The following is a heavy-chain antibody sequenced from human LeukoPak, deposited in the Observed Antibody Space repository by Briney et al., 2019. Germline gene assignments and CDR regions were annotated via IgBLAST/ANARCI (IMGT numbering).Heavy chain of an antibody. Sequence: SETLSLTCTVSGVSISSYYWSWIRQPPGKGLEWIGYIYDSGSTNYNPSLKSRVTIPVDTSKNQCSLKLSFVTAADTAVYYCARVGGTNYYYYGMDVWGQGTTVTVSS. D-gene: IGHD1-1*01. CDR1: GVSISSYY. CDR3: ARVGGTNYYYYGMDV. J-gene: IGHJ6*02. CDR2: IYDSGST. V-gene: IGHV4-59*01.